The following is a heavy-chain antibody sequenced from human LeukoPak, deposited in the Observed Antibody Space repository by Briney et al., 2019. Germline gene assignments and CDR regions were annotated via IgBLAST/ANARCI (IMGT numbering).Heavy chain of an antibody. Sequence: GGSLRLSCVGSGFTFSSFWMTWVSQAPGNGLEWVANIRVDGSEKHYADSVKGRFTISRDNAKNSLYLQINSPTAEDTAVYYCASGSKLDYWGQGTLVTVSS. J-gene: IGHJ4*02. V-gene: IGHV3-7*01. D-gene: IGHD3-10*01. CDR3: ASGSKLDY. CDR2: IRVDGSEK. CDR1: GFTFSSFW.